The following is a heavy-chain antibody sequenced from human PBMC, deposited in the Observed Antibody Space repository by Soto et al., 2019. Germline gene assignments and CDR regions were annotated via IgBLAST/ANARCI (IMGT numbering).Heavy chain of an antibody. V-gene: IGHV1-69*12. D-gene: IGHD3-22*01. CDR1: GGTFSSYA. CDR3: TREASTYYDSSGWGSAGWFDP. CDR2: IIPIFGTT. J-gene: IGHJ5*02. Sequence: QVQLVQSGAEVKKPGSSVKVSCKASGGTFSSYAISWVRQAPGQGLEWMGGIIPIFGTTNYAQKFQGRVTIPADQSPSTAYRELRSPRSEAPAVYYCTREASTYYDSSGWGSAGWFDPWGQGTLVTVSS.